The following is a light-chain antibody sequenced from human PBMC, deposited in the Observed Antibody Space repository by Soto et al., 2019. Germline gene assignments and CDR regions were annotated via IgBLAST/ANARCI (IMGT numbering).Light chain of an antibody. CDR2: GAS. CDR3: QQYSVWRLVT. V-gene: IGKV3-15*01. J-gene: IGKJ4*01. Sequence: EIVMTQSPATLSVSPGERATLSCRASQSVGTSLAWYQQKPGQSPRLLILGASTRATGIPARFSGSGSGSEFTLTISSLQSEDFAVYSCQQYSVWRLVTFGGGTKVEIK. CDR1: QSVGTS.